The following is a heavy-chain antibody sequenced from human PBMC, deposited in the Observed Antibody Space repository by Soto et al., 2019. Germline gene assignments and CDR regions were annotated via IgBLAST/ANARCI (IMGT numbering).Heavy chain of an antibody. D-gene: IGHD6-19*01. J-gene: IGHJ6*02. Sequence: QSGGSLRLSCAASGFTFSSYEMNWVRQAPGKGLEWVSYISSSGSTIYYADSVKGRFTISRDNAKNSLYLQMNSLRAEDTAVYYCARGGAVRDYYGMDVWGQGTTVTVSS. CDR2: ISSSGSTI. CDR3: ARGGAVRDYYGMDV. V-gene: IGHV3-48*03. CDR1: GFTFSSYE.